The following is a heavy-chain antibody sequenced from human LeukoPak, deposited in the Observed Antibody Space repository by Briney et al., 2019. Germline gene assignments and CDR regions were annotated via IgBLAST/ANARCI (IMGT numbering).Heavy chain of an antibody. CDR1: GGSISPYY. Sequence: SETLSLTCTVSGGSISPYYWSWIRQPPGKGLEWIGYVYYSGSTNYNPSLKSRVTISVDTSKNQFSLKLSSVTAADTAVYYCAKYIRDSGTYNFDYWGQGTPVTVSS. J-gene: IGHJ4*02. D-gene: IGHD1-1*01. V-gene: IGHV4-59*01. CDR2: VYYSGST. CDR3: AKYIRDSGTYNFDY.